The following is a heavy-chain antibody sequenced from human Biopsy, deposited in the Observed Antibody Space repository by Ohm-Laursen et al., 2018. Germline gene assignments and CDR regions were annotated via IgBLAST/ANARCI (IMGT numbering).Heavy chain of an antibody. CDR2: ITGSGGST. J-gene: IGHJ5*02. V-gene: IGHV3-23*01. Sequence: SLRLSCAASGFTFSTYAMTWVRQAPGEGLEWVSSITGSGGSTYYPDSVKGRFTISRDNSKNSLYLQMNSLRAEDTAVYYCAKGYGADNWFDPWGQGTLVTVSS. CDR3: AKGYGADNWFDP. CDR1: GFTFSTYA. D-gene: IGHD3-16*01.